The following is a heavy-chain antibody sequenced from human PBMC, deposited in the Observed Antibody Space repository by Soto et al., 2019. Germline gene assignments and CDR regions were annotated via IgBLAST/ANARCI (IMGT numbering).Heavy chain of an antibody. D-gene: IGHD6-19*01. J-gene: IGHJ4*02. V-gene: IGHV4-59*01. CDR3: ARSVAVPGEHIDY. CDR2: VYYTGST. Sequence: SETLSPTCSVSGGSIIGSCWSCIRQSPRKGLQWLGYVYYTGSTNYSPSLRSRVSISVDTSKNEFSLRLSSVTAADTAVYFCARSVAVPGEHIDYWGQGTQVTVSS. CDR1: GGSIIGSC.